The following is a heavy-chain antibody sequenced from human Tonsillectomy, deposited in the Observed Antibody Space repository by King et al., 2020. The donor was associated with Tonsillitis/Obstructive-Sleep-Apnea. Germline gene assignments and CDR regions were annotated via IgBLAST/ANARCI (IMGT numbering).Heavy chain of an antibody. Sequence: QVQLVESGAEVKKPGASVKVSCKASSYNFTNYGISWVRQAPGQGLEWMGWISAYNGNTNYAQNLQDRVTMTTDTSTSTAYMELGSLISDDTAVYYCATDVSRFSSSANDAFDIWGQGTVVTVSS. CDR2: ISAYNGNT. J-gene: IGHJ3*02. D-gene: IGHD6-13*01. CDR3: ATDVSRFSSSANDAFDI. CDR1: SYNFTNYG. V-gene: IGHV1-18*01.